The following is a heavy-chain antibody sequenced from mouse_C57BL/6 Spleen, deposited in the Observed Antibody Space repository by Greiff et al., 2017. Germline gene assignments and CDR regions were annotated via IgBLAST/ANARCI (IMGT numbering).Heavy chain of an antibody. CDR3: AREGANCDKPWFAY. J-gene: IGHJ3*01. D-gene: IGHD3-1*01. Sequence: EVQLQQSGPELVKPGASVKISCKASGYTFTDYYMNWVKQSHGKSLEWIGDIYPGSGSTNYNEKFKSKATLTVDTSSSPAYMQLSSLTSDDSAVYYCAREGANCDKPWFAYWGQGTLVTVSA. V-gene: IGHV1-26*01. CDR2: IYPGSGST. CDR1: GYTFTDYY.